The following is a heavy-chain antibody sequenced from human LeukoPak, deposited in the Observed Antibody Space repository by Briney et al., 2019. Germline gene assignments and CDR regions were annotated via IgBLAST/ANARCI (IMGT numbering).Heavy chain of an antibody. D-gene: IGHD3-10*02. CDR2: ITVCRDAT. CDR3: SKVVALNMFHWGYFVS. CDR1: GFRFYSYA. Sequence: GGSLTLSCAASGFRFYSYAMRWVGQAQGKGGVGVTNITVCRDATYYVHSANRRSTISRHNPKNPLYLQINSLRADHTAVYYCSKVVALNMFHWGYFVSWGQGTLVTVSS. V-gene: IGHV3-23*01. J-gene: IGHJ4*02.